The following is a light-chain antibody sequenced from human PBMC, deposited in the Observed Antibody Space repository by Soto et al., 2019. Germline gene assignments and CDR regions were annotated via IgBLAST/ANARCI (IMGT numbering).Light chain of an antibody. CDR1: SSDVGGYIW. V-gene: IGLV2-14*01. Sequence: QSVLTQPASLSGSPGQSITISCTGTSSDVGGYIWVSWYQHHPGKAPKLVIYDVYQRPSGVSSRFSGSKSGNTAFLTISGLQTEDEADYYCVSYTNRSTYVFGSGTKVTVL. CDR2: DVY. J-gene: IGLJ1*01. CDR3: VSYTNRSTYV.